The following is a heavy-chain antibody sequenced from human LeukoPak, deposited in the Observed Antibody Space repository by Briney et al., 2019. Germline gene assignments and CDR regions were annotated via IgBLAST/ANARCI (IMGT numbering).Heavy chain of an antibody. CDR3: VRGHTAMVSPH. V-gene: IGHV3-33*01. Sequence: QPGGSLRLSCAASGFIFSAHGMHWVRQAPGKGLEWVALIWFDGSNKFYADSVRGRFTISRDNSKNILYLEMNDLRADDTAVYYCVRGHTAMVSPHWGQGILVSVSS. D-gene: IGHD5-18*01. CDR2: IWFDGSNK. CDR1: GFIFSAHG. J-gene: IGHJ4*02.